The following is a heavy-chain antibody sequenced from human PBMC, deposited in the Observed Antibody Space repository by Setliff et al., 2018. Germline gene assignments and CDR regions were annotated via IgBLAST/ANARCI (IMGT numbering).Heavy chain of an antibody. CDR2: MYDSGSS. CDR3: ARGRNVAARLFDS. V-gene: IGHV4-39*07. CDR1: GASVSGNSYY. Sequence: SETLSLTCTVSGASVSGNSYYWGWIRQPPGKGLEWIGSMYDSGSSNYNASLKSRLIITRDTSKNQFSPKLSSVTAADTAVYYCARGRNVAARLFDSWGQGTQVTVSS. J-gene: IGHJ4*02. D-gene: IGHD6-6*01.